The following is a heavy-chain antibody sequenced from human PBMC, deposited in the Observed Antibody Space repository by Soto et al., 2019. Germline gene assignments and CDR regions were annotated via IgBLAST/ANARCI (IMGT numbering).Heavy chain of an antibody. D-gene: IGHD3-3*01. Sequence: QVQLVQSGAEVKKPGASVKVSCKASGYTFTSYGISWVRQAPGQGLEWMGWISAYNGNTNYAQKLQGRVTMTTDTSTSTAYMELGSLRSDDTAVYYCARDADHPRTYDDFWSGYYTAGGWFDPWGQGTLVTVSS. CDR3: ARDADHPRTYDDFWSGYYTAGGWFDP. J-gene: IGHJ5*02. CDR2: ISAYNGNT. CDR1: GYTFTSYG. V-gene: IGHV1-18*01.